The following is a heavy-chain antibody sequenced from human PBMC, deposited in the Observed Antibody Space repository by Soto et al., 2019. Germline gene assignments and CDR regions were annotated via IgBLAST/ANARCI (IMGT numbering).Heavy chain of an antibody. CDR1: GYTFTSYG. V-gene: IGHV1-18*01. Sequence: QVQLVQSGAEVKKPGASVKVSCKASGYTFTSYGISWVRQAPGQGLEWMGWISAYNGNTNYAQKLQGRVTMTTDTSTSTAYMELRSLRSDDTAVYYCARGFVRLAYCGGDCYSTYGMDVWGQGTTVTVSS. CDR2: ISAYNGNT. J-gene: IGHJ6*02. CDR3: ARGFVRLAYCGGDCYSTYGMDV. D-gene: IGHD2-21*02.